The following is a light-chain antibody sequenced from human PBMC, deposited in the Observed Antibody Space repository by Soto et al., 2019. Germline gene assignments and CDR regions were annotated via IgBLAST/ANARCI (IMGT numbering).Light chain of an antibody. Sequence: EVVMTHSPLSLPVTLGQPASISCRSSQSLVSSDGNTYLNWFHQRPGQSPRRLIYKVSNRDSGVPDRFSGSGSGTEFTLTISRVEAEDAGVYYCMQAAQWPRTFGPGTKVDIK. CDR1: QSLVSSDGNTY. CDR2: KVS. J-gene: IGKJ3*01. V-gene: IGKV2-30*01. CDR3: MQAAQWPRT.